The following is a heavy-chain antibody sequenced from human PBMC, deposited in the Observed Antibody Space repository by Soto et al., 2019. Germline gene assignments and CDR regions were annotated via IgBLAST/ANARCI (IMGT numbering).Heavy chain of an antibody. D-gene: IGHD3-3*01. CDR1: GGSFSGYY. CDR2: INHSGST. Sequence: SETLSLTCAVYGGSFSGYYWSWIRQPPGKGLEWIGEINHSGSTNYNPSLKSRVTISVDTSKNQFSLKLSSVTAADTAVYYCARLTIFGVVIPYFDYWGQGTLVTVSS. V-gene: IGHV4-34*01. J-gene: IGHJ4*02. CDR3: ARLTIFGVVIPYFDY.